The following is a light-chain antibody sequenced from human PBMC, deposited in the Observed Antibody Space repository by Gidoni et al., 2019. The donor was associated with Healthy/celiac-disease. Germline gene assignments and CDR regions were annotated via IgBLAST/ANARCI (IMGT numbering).Light chain of an antibody. Sequence: DIQMTQSPSTLSASVGDRVTITCRASPSISSWLAWYQQKPGKAPKLLIYKASSLESGVPSRFSGSGSGTEFTLTISSLQPDDFATYYCQQYNRYSPPWTFGQETRVEIK. J-gene: IGKJ1*01. CDR1: PSISSW. V-gene: IGKV1-5*03. CDR3: QQYNRYSPPWT. CDR2: KAS.